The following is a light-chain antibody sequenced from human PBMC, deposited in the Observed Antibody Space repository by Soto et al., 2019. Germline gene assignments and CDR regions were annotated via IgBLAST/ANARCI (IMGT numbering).Light chain of an antibody. CDR1: QGIRNE. CDR3: LQHNSYPHT. Sequence: DIQMTQSPSSLSASVGDRVTITCRASQGIRNELGWYQQKPGKAPKRLIYAASSLQSGVPSRFSGSGYWTEFTLTISSLQPEDFATYYCLQHNSYPHTFGGGTKVEIK. V-gene: IGKV1-17*01. J-gene: IGKJ4*01. CDR2: AAS.